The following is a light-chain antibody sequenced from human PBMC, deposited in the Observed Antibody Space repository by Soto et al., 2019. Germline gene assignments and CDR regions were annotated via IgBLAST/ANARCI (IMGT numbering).Light chain of an antibody. Sequence: DIQMTQSPSTLSASIGDRVTITCRASQSINGRLAWYQQKPGRPPKLLIYDVSFLESGVPARFSGSGSGTDFNLTISSLRPDDFAIFYCQQYKVYPYTFGQGTRLDIQ. CDR2: DVS. CDR1: QSINGR. J-gene: IGKJ2*01. CDR3: QQYKVYPYT. V-gene: IGKV1-5*01.